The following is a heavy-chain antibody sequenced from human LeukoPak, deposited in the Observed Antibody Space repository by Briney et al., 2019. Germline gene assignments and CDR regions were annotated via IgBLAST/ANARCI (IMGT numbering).Heavy chain of an antibody. J-gene: IGHJ4*02. Sequence: SETLSLTCAVYGGSFSGYYWSWLRQPPGKGLEWIGEINHSGSTNYNPSLKSRVTISVDTSKNQFSLKLSSVTAADTAVYYCARGPTTEGFDYWGQGTLVTVSS. D-gene: IGHD1-26*01. CDR1: GGSFSGYY. V-gene: IGHV4-34*01. CDR3: ARGPTTEGFDY. CDR2: INHSGST.